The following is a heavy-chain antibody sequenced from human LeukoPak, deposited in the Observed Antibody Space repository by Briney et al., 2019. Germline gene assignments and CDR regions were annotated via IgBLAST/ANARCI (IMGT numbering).Heavy chain of an antibody. CDR2: ISSSSSYT. CDR1: GFTFSDYY. J-gene: IGHJ3*02. Sequence: GGSLRLSCAASGFTFSDYYMSWIRQAPGKGLEWVSYISSSSSYTNYADSVKGRLTISRDNAKNSLYLQMNSLRAEDTAVYYCARGRYFDWLQRGGAFDIWGQGTMVTVSS. CDR3: ARGRYFDWLQRGGAFDI. D-gene: IGHD3-9*01. V-gene: IGHV3-11*06.